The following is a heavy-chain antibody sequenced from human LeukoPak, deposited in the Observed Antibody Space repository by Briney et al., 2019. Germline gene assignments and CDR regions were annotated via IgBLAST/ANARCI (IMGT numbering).Heavy chain of an antibody. V-gene: IGHV3-30*03. CDR3: ARKQYSESSWVLGAFDL. CDR2: ISYDGGNK. D-gene: IGHD6-6*01. Sequence: GGSLRLSCAATGFIFRSHGMHWVRLARGKGLEWVAFISYDGGNKYYADSVKGRFTISRDNSQNTVYLQMNSLRVEDTALYYCARKQYSESSWVLGAFDLWGQGTMVIVSS. J-gene: IGHJ3*01. CDR1: GFIFRSHG.